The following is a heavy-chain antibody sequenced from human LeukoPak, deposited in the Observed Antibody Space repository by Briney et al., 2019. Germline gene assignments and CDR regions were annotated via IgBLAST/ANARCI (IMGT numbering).Heavy chain of an antibody. J-gene: IGHJ4*02. Sequence: PGGSLRLSCAASGFTFSSYSMNWVRQAPGKGLEWVSSISSSSSYIYYTDSVKGRFNISRDNAKNSLYLQMNSLRAEDTAVYYCARVRLRKDIVATDYFDYWGQGTLVTVSS. CDR1: GFTFSSYS. V-gene: IGHV3-21*01. CDR2: ISSSSSYI. CDR3: ARVRLRKDIVATDYFDY. D-gene: IGHD5-12*01.